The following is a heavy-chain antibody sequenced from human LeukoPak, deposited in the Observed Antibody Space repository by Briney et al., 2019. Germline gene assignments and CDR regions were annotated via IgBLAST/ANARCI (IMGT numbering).Heavy chain of an antibody. CDR2: INPNSGGT. CDR3: AREGYCGGDCFDAFDI. V-gene: IGHV1-2*02. J-gene: IGHJ3*02. CDR1: GYTFTGYY. D-gene: IGHD2-21*02. Sequence: ASVKVSCKVSGYTFTGYYMHWVRQAPGQGLEWMGWINPNSGGTNYAQKFQGRVTMTRDTSISTAYMELSRLRSDDTAVYYCAREGYCGGDCFDAFDIWGQGTMVTVSS.